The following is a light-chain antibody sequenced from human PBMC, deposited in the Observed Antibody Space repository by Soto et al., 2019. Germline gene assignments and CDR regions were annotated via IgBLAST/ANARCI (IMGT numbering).Light chain of an antibody. Sequence: EIVLTQSPGTLSLSPGERAALSCRASQSVGNNYLAWYQQKPGQAPRLLIYGASSRATGIPDRFSGGGSGTDFTLTISRLEPEDFAVYYCQQYGSSPRTFGQGTKVDIK. CDR1: QSVGNNY. CDR3: QQYGSSPRT. V-gene: IGKV3-20*01. J-gene: IGKJ1*01. CDR2: GAS.